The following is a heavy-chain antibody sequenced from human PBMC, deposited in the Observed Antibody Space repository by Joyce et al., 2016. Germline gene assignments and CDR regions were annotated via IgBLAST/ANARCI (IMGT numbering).Heavy chain of an antibody. Sequence: QVQLEQSGAEVKKPGSSVKVSCKTSGDIFNGYGINWLRQAPGQGLEWLGGIVPRSATTAYAQKFGGRLTISAHEPTSTVYMELSSLRSDDTGTYYCARGRGDDFWSGYYGSIDYWGQGTLVSVSS. V-gene: IGHV1-69*01. CDR2: IVPRSATT. D-gene: IGHD3-3*01. CDR3: ARGRGDDFWSGYYGSIDY. CDR1: GDIFNGYG. J-gene: IGHJ4*02.